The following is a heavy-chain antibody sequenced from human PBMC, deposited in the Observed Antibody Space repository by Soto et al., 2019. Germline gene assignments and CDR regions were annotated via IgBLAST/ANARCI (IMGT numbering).Heavy chain of an antibody. CDR3: ARCRDAFGFDS. D-gene: IGHD2-15*01. Sequence: QVQLQESGPGLVKPSDILSLTCNVSGGSIRSGGYYWGWIRQAPGKGLEWIGYIHYRGRTSYNPSLESRVSILLDTSGHQFSLTLTSVTAADTAVYYCARCRDAFGFDSWGQGTLVTVSS. V-gene: IGHV4-31*03. CDR1: GGSIRSGGYY. CDR2: IHYRGRT. J-gene: IGHJ4*02.